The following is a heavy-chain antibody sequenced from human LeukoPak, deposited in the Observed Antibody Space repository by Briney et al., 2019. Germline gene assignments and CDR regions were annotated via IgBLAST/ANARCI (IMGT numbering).Heavy chain of an antibody. CDR3: ASFKTRGVRRLYYFDY. CDR2: IYYSGST. J-gene: IGHJ4*02. CDR1: GGSISGYF. D-gene: IGHD3-10*01. V-gene: IGHV4-39*01. Sequence: PSETLSLTCSVSGGSISGYFWNWIRQPPGKGLEWIGSIYYSGSTYYNPSLKSRVTISVDTSKNQFSLKLSSVTAADTAVYYCASFKTRGVRRLYYFDYWGQGTLVTVSS.